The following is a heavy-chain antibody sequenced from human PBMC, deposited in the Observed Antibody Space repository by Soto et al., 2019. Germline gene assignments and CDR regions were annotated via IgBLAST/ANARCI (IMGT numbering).Heavy chain of an antibody. V-gene: IGHV1-18*01. CDR3: ARDRGVAPPVAGNTHYYYYMDV. Sequence: QDQLVQSGVEVKKPGASVKVSCKASGYSFTNYGITWVRQAPGQGFEWMGWISAYNGNTNYAQKFQGRVTMTKDAYTSTAYLELRSLRSDDTAVYYCARDRGVAPPVAGNTHYYYYMDVWGKGTTVTVSS. CDR1: GYSFTNYG. D-gene: IGHD6-19*01. CDR2: ISAYNGNT. J-gene: IGHJ6*03.